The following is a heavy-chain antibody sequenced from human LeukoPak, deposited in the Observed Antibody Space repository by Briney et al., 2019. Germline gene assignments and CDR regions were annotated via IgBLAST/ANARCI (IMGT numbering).Heavy chain of an antibody. CDR2: IIPIFGTA. D-gene: IGHD3-22*01. V-gene: IGHV1-69*13. Sequence: SVKVSCKASGYTFTGYYMHWVRQAPGQGLEWMGGIIPIFGTANYAQKFQGRVTITADESTSTAYMELSSLRSEDTAVYYCARASYYDGTSNYYDSSGYYYFDYWGQGTLVTVSS. J-gene: IGHJ4*02. CDR1: GYTFTGYY. CDR3: ARASYYDGTSNYYDSSGYYYFDY.